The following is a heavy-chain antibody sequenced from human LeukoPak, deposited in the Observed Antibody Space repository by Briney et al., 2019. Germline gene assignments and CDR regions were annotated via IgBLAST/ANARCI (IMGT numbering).Heavy chain of an antibody. D-gene: IGHD4-11*01. J-gene: IGHJ4*02. CDR2: IKQDGSEK. CDR1: GFTFSSYW. Sequence: GGSLRLSCAASGFTFSSYWMSWVRQAPGKGLEWVANIKQDGSEKYYVDSVKGRFTISRDNAKNSLYLQMNSLRAEDTAVYYCARARKTKQTNSNYDYWGQGTLVTVFS. CDR3: ARARKTKQTNSNYDY. V-gene: IGHV3-7*01.